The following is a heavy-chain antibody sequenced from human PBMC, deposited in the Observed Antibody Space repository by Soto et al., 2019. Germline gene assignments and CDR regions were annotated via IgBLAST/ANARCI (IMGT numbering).Heavy chain of an antibody. J-gene: IGHJ5*02. CDR3: VIGPQSNGWRGKCFDL. Sequence: GASVKVSCKASGYSFTSYGITWVRQAPGQGLEWMGWIVTYNGNTQTAQNLQGRVTMTTDASTSTAYMDLRSLRSDDTAVYYCVIGPQSNGWRGKCFDLWGQGTPVTVSS. CDR2: IVTYNGNT. V-gene: IGHV1-18*01. CDR1: GYSFTSYG. D-gene: IGHD6-19*01.